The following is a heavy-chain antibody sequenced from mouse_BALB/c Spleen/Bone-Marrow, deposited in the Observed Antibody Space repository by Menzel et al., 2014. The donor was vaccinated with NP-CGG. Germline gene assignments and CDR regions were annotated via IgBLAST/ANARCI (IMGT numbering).Heavy chain of an antibody. J-gene: IGHJ1*01. CDR1: GFSLSRYS. V-gene: IGHV2-6-4*01. D-gene: IGHD1-1*01. Sequence: VKLVESGPGLVAPSQSLSITCTVSGFSLSRYSVHWVRQPPGKGLEWLGMIWGGGSTDYNSALKSRLSISKDNSKSQVFLKTNSLQTDDTAMYYCARVVATDWYFDVWGAGTTVTVSS. CDR3: ARVVATDWYFDV. CDR2: IWGGGST.